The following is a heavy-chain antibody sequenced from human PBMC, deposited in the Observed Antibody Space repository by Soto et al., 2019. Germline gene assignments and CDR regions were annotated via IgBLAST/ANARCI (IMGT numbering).Heavy chain of an antibody. Sequence: GGSLRLSCAASGFTFSSYAMSWVRQAPGKGLEWVSAISGSGGSTYYADSVKGRFTISRDNSKNTLYLQMNSLRAVGTAVYYCAKDAFVMITFGGAYGALDYWGQGTLVTVSS. V-gene: IGHV3-23*01. CDR1: GFTFSSYA. CDR2: ISGSGGST. D-gene: IGHD3-16*01. J-gene: IGHJ4*02. CDR3: AKDAFVMITFGGAYGALDY.